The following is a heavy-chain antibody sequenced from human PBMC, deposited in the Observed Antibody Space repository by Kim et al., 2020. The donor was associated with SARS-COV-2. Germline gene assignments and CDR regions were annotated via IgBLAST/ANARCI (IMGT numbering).Heavy chain of an antibody. J-gene: IGHJ6*02. Sequence: GGSLRLSCAASGFTFSSYSMNWVRQAPGKGLEWVSYISSSSSTIYYADSVKGRFTISRDNAKNSLYLQMNSLRDEDTAVYYCARAPVLWFGELLGSYYYYGMDVWGQGTTVTVSS. CDR1: GFTFSSYS. CDR3: ARAPVLWFGELLGSYYYYGMDV. CDR2: ISSSSSTI. D-gene: IGHD3-10*01. V-gene: IGHV3-48*02.